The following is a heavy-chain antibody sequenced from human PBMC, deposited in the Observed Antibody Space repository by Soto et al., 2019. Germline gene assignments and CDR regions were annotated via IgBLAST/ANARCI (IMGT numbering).Heavy chain of an antibody. D-gene: IGHD2-2*01. J-gene: IGHJ3*02. V-gene: IGHV3-9*01. CDR2: ISWNSGSI. CDR3: AQARCSSTSCYAFDI. Sequence: EVQLVESGGGLVQPGRSLRLSCAASGFTFDDYAMHWVRQAPGKGLEWVSGISWNSGSIGYADSVKGRFTISRDNAKNYLYLQMNSLRAEDTALYYCAQARCSSTSCYAFDIWGQGTMVTVSS. CDR1: GFTFDDYA.